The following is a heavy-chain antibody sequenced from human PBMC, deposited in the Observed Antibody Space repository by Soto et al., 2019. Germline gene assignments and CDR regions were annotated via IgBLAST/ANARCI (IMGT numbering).Heavy chain of an antibody. CDR2: ISAYNGNT. CDR1: GYTFTSYG. V-gene: IGHV1-18*01. D-gene: IGHD6-25*01. Sequence: ASVKVSCKASGYTFTSYGISWVRQAPGQGLEWMGWISAYNGNTNYAQKLQGRVTMTTDTSTSTAYMELRSLRSDDTAVYYCARGKRAATYYYFYYSMDVWGKGTTVTVSS. J-gene: IGHJ6*03. CDR3: ARGKRAATYYYFYYSMDV.